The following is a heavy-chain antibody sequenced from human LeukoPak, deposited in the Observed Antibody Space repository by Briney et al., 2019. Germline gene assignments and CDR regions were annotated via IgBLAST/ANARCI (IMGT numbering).Heavy chain of an antibody. V-gene: IGHV3-23*01. CDR3: AKELDAFDI. CDR1: GFTFNNYA. CDR2: ISGSGGTT. D-gene: IGHD1-1*01. Sequence: GGSLRLSCAASGFTFNNYAMSWVRQAPGKGLEWVSGISGSGGTTYYADSVTGRFTISRDTSKNTLYLQMNSLRAEDMAVYYCAKELDAFDIWGQGTMVTVSS. J-gene: IGHJ3*02.